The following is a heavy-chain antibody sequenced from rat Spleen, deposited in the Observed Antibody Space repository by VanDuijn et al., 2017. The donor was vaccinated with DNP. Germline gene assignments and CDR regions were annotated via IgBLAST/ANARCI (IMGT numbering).Heavy chain of an antibody. D-gene: IGHD1-5*01. V-gene: IGHV5S11*01. CDR1: GFIFSNYY. J-gene: IGHJ4*01. CDR3: ARHGEVHLRYAMDA. Sequence: EVQLVESGGGLVQPGRSLKLSCAVSGFIFSNYYMAWVRQAPTKGLEWVAYIGSDGYAPYYGDSVEGRFTISRDNAKSTLYLQMDSLRSEETATYFCARHGEVHLRYAMDAWGQGTSVTVSS. CDR2: IGSDGYAP.